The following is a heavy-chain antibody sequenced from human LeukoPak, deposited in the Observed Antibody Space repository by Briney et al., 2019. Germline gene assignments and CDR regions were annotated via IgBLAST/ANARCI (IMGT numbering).Heavy chain of an antibody. D-gene: IGHD6-6*01. CDR1: GYTFTSYG. CDR3: ARPIEYSSSSGRPELYFDY. CDR2: ISAYNGNT. Sequence: GASVKVSCKASGYTFTSYGISWVRQAPGQGLEWMGWISAYNGNTNYAQKLQGRVTMTTDTSTSTAYMELRSLRSDDTAVYYCARPIEYSSSSGRPELYFDYWGQGTLVTVSS. J-gene: IGHJ4*02. V-gene: IGHV1-18*01.